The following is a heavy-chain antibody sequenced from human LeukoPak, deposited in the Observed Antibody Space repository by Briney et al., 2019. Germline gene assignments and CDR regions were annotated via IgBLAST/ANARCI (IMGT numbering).Heavy chain of an antibody. CDR1: GFTVSSNS. CDR3: ARAYSGSYYDY. D-gene: IGHD1-26*01. J-gene: IGHJ4*02. Sequence: PGGSLRLSCTVSGFTVSSNSMSWARQAPGKGLEWVSFIYSDNTHYSDSVKGRFTISRDNSKNTLYLQMNSLRAEDTAVYYCARAYSGSYYDYWGQGTLVTVSS. V-gene: IGHV3-53*01. CDR2: IYSDNT.